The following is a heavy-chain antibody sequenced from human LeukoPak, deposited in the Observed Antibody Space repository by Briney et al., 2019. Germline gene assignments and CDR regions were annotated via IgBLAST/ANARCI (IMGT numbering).Heavy chain of an antibody. J-gene: IGHJ4*02. Sequence: SETLSLSCAVYGASFSGYYWSWIRQPPGKGLEWIASFYYSGNTYYNPSLKSRVTISVDTSKNQFSLKLSSVTAADTAVYYCARDGRQLQYYFDYWGQGTLVTVSS. V-gene: IGHV4-34*01. CDR2: FYYSGNT. CDR1: GASFSGYY. D-gene: IGHD6-13*01. CDR3: ARDGRQLQYYFDY.